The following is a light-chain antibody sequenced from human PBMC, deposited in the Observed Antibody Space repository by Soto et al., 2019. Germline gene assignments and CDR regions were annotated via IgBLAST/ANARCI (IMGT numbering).Light chain of an antibody. CDR2: GAS. CDR3: QQYNNWPRGCWT. CDR1: QSVSSN. J-gene: IGKJ1*01. V-gene: IGKV3-15*01. Sequence: EIVMTQSPATLSVSPGERATLSCRASQSVSSNLAWYQQKPGQAPRLLIYGASTRATGIPARFSGSGSGTEFTLTISSLQSEDFAVYYCQQYNNWPRGCWTFGQGTKVEIK.